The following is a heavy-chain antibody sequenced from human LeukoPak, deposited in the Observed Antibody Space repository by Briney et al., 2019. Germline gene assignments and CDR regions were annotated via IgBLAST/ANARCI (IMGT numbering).Heavy chain of an antibody. Sequence: ASVKVSCKASGYTFTSHDINWVRQATGQGLEWMGWMNPNSGNTGYAQKFQGRVTMTRNTSISTAYMELSSLRSEDTAVYYCARVGLRYFDWSTRNWFDPWGQGTLVTVSS. J-gene: IGHJ5*02. V-gene: IGHV1-8*01. D-gene: IGHD3-9*01. CDR2: MNPNSGNT. CDR1: GYTFTSHD. CDR3: ARVGLRYFDWSTRNWFDP.